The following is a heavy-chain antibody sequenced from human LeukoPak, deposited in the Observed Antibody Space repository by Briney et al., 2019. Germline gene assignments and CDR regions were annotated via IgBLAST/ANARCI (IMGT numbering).Heavy chain of an antibody. Sequence: PSETLSLTCTVSGSSISSGGYSWSWIRQPPGKGLEWIGYIYQSGSTYYNPSLKSRVTISVDRSKNLFSLKLSSVTAADTAVYYCARTSIAARRANAFDIWGQGTMVTVSS. CDR1: GSSISSGGYS. CDR3: ARTSIAARRANAFDI. CDR2: IYQSGST. V-gene: IGHV4-30-2*01. J-gene: IGHJ3*02. D-gene: IGHD6-6*01.